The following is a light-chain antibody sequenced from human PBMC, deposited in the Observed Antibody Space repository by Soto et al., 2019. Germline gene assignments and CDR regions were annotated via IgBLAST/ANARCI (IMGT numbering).Light chain of an antibody. CDR3: AAWDDSLSGL. CDR2: RNN. CDR1: SSNIGSNY. J-gene: IGLJ2*01. V-gene: IGLV1-47*01. Sequence: QSVLTQPPSSSGTPGQRVTISCSGSSSNIGSNYVYWYQQLPGTAPKLLIYRNNQRPSGVPDRFSGSKSGTSASLAISGLRSEDEGDYYCAAWDDSLSGLFGGGTQLTVL.